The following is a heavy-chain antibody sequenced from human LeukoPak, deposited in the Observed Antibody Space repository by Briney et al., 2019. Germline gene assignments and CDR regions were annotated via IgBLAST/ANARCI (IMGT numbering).Heavy chain of an antibody. CDR3: AKGGLGAYYNYGMDV. D-gene: IGHD3-16*01. CDR2: LSGSGATT. V-gene: IGHV3-23*01. CDR1: GFTFSSYA. Sequence: GGSLRLSCAASGFTFSSYAMSWARQAPGKGLEWVSTLSGSGATTYYADSVKGRFTISRDNSKSTLYLQMNSLRAEDTAVYYCAKGGLGAYYNYGMDVWGQGTTVTVSS. J-gene: IGHJ6*02.